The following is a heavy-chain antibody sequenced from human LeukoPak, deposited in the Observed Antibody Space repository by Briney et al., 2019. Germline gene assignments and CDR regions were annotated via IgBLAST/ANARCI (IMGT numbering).Heavy chain of an antibody. Sequence: SQTLSLTCTVSGGSISSGGNYWSWLRQLPGKGLEWIGYIYYVGNTNYNPSLRSRLSMSVDTSNNQFSLRLTSVTAADTAVYYCARVEVIGSTRYFDYWGQGAMVSVSS. J-gene: IGHJ4*02. CDR3: ARVEVIGSTRYFDY. V-gene: IGHV4-31*03. D-gene: IGHD3-16*02. CDR1: GGSISSGGNY. CDR2: IYYVGNT.